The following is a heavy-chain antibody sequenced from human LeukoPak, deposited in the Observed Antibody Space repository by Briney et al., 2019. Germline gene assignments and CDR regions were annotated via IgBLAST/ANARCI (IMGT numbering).Heavy chain of an antibody. V-gene: IGHV3-7*03. D-gene: IGHD3-22*01. CDR2: IKQDGSEK. CDR1: GFTFSSYW. Sequence: PGGSLRLSCAASGFTFSSYWMSWVRQAPGKGLEWVASIKQDGSEKYYVDSVKGRCSISRDNAKNSLYLQMNSLRAEDTAVYYCARDPYYYDSSGYSPWGQGTLVTVSS. J-gene: IGHJ4*02. CDR3: ARDPYYYDSSGYSP.